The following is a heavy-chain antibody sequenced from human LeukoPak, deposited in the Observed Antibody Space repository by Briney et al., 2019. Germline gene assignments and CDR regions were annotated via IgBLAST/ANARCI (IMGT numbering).Heavy chain of an antibody. J-gene: IGHJ4*02. Sequence: SGTLSLTCAVSGGSISSSNWWSWVRQPPEKGLEWIGEIYHSGSANYNPSLKSRVIISVDKSENQFSLKLTSVTAADTAVYYCARGQVCGSSWFDYWGQGTLVTVSS. V-gene: IGHV4-4*02. CDR1: GGSISSSNW. CDR3: ARGQVCGSSWFDY. D-gene: IGHD6-13*01. CDR2: IYHSGSA.